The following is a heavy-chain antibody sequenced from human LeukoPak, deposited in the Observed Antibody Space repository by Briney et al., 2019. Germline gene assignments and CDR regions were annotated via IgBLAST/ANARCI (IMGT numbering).Heavy chain of an antibody. D-gene: IGHD6-19*01. CDR3: AGTIEVAGTLSWFDP. CDR1: GFTFSIYS. J-gene: IGHJ5*02. V-gene: IGHV3-21*01. CDR2: ISSSSSYI. Sequence: GGSLRLSCAASGFTFSIYSMNWVRQAPGKGLEWVSSISSSSSYIYYASSVKGRFTISRDNAKNSLYLQMNSLRAEDTAVYYCAGTIEVAGTLSWFDPWGQGTLVTVSS.